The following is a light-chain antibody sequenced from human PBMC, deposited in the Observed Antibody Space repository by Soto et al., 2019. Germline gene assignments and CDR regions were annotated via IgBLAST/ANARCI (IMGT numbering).Light chain of an antibody. V-gene: IGLV2-14*01. Sequence: QSVLAQPASVSGSPGQSITISCTGNSSEVGGYNYVSWYQQHPGKAPKLMIYDVSSRPSGVSNRFSGSKSGNTASLSISGLQAEDEADYYCSSYTSSSTRVFGTGTKVTVL. CDR3: SSYTSSSTRV. CDR1: SSEVGGYNY. J-gene: IGLJ1*01. CDR2: DVS.